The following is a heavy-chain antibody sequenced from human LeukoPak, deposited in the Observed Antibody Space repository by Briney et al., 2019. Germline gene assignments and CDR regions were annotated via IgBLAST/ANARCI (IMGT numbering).Heavy chain of an antibody. V-gene: IGHV3-23*01. CDR2: ISGSGGST. D-gene: IGHD3-22*01. CDR1: GFTFSSYA. J-gene: IGHJ4*02. CDR3: AKSLGPPPADGFGSSGYLDY. Sequence: GASLRLSCAASGFTFSSYAMSWVRPAPGKGLEWVSAISGSGGSTYYADSVKGRFTISRDNSKNTLYLQMNSLRAEDTAVYYCAKSLGPPPADGFGSSGYLDYWGQGTLVTVSS.